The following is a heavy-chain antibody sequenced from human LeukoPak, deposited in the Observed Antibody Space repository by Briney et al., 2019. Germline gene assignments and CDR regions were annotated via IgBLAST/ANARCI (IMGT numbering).Heavy chain of an antibody. D-gene: IGHD6-13*01. CDR2: IIPVFGTA. J-gene: IGHJ4*02. Sequence: SVKVSCKASGGTFNSHVISWLRQAPGQGLEWMGGIIPVFGTASYAEKFQGRVTITTDESTTTAYMEMSSLTSDDTAVYYCAKAGGSSWYSFDYWGQGTLVSVSS. CDR3: AKAGGSSWYSFDY. V-gene: IGHV1-69*05. CDR1: GGTFNSHV.